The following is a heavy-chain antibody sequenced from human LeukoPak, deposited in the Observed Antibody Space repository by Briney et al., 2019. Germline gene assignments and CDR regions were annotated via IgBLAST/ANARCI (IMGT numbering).Heavy chain of an antibody. CDR2: ISAYNGNT. CDR1: GYTFTSYG. D-gene: IGHD3-22*01. Sequence: ASVNVSCKASGYTFTSYGISWVRQAPGQGLEWMGWISAYNGNTNYAQKLQGRVTMTTDTSTSTAYMELRSLRSDDTAVYYCAGTTYYYDSSGYNYYYHGMDVWGQGTTVTVSS. CDR3: AGTTYYYDSSGYNYYYHGMDV. V-gene: IGHV1-18*01. J-gene: IGHJ6*02.